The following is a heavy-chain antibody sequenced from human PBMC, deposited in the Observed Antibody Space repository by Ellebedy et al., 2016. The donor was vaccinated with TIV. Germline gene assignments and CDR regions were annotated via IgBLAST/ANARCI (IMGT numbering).Heavy chain of an antibody. J-gene: IGHJ4*02. V-gene: IGHV3-21*01. Sequence: GGSLRLSXAASGFTFSSYSMNWVRQAPGKGLEWVSSISSSSSYIYYADSVKGRFTISRDNAKNSLYLQMNSLRAEDTAVYYCARGGPYYYDSSGYNFDYWGQGTLVTVSS. CDR3: ARGGPYYYDSSGYNFDY. CDR2: ISSSSSYI. D-gene: IGHD3-22*01. CDR1: GFTFSSYS.